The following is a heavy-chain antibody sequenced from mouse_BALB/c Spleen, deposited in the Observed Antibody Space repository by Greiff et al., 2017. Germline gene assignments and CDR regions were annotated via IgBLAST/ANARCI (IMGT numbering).Heavy chain of an antibody. D-gene: IGHD2-1*01. CDR1: GYSITSGYY. Sequence: DVKLQESGPGLVKPSQSLSLTCSVTGYSITSGYYWNWIRQFPGNKLEWMGYISYDGSNNYNPSLKNRISITRDTSKNQFFLKLNSVTTEDTATYYCASSPYGNYEDYAMDYWGQGTSVTVSS. J-gene: IGHJ4*01. CDR3: ASSPYGNYEDYAMDY. CDR2: ISYDGSN. V-gene: IGHV3-6*02.